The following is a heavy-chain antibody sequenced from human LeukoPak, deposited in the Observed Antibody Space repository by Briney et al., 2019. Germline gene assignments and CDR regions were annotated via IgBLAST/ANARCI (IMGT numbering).Heavy chain of an antibody. J-gene: IGHJ4*02. CDR2: IYPGDSDT. Sequence: GESPKISCKGSGYSFTNYWIGWVRQMPGKGLEWMGIIYPGDSDTRYSPSFQGRVTISADKSISTAYLQWSSLKASDTAMYYCARHAYYYDSSGYYFGYYFDYWGQGTLVTVSS. D-gene: IGHD3-22*01. V-gene: IGHV5-51*01. CDR3: ARHAYYYDSSGYYFGYYFDY. CDR1: GYSFTNYW.